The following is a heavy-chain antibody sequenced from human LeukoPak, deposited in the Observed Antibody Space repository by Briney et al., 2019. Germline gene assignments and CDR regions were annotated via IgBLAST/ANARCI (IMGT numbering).Heavy chain of an antibody. D-gene: IGHD3-10*01. Sequence: PGGSLRLSCAASGFTFSSYGMSWVRQAPGKGLEWVSAISGSGGTTYYADSVKGRFTISRDNSMNTLYLQMNSLRAEDTAVYYCAKRGPGSPQSGKYYFDYWGQGTLVTVSS. CDR3: AKRGPGSPQSGKYYFDY. CDR1: GFTFSSYG. J-gene: IGHJ4*02. CDR2: ISGSGGTT. V-gene: IGHV3-23*01.